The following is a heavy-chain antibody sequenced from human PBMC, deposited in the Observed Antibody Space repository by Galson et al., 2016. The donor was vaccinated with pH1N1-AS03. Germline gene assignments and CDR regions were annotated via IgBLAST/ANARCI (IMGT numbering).Heavy chain of an antibody. V-gene: IGHV4-39*01. D-gene: IGHD4-17*01. CDR1: GGSISSSSYY. Sequence: ETLSLTCTVSGGSISSSSYYWGWIRQPPGKGLEWIGSIYYSGSTYYNPSLKSRVTISVDTSRNQFSLKLSSVTAADTAVYYCARRVYGDYVNWFDPWGQGTLVTVSS. CDR2: IYYSGST. J-gene: IGHJ5*02. CDR3: ARRVYGDYVNWFDP.